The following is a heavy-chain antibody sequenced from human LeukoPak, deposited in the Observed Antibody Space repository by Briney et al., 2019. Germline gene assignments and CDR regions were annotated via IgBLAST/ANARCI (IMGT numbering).Heavy chain of an antibody. CDR2: IYYSGST. CDR3: ARKVTGSGSYYRFFDL. CDR1: GGSISTYY. Sequence: SETLSLTCTVSGGSISTYYWTWTRQPPGKGLEWIGYIYYSGSTNYNPSLKSRVTISVDTSKNQFSLQLSSVTAVDTAVYYCARKVTGSGSYYRFFDLWGRGTLVTVSA. D-gene: IGHD3-10*01. V-gene: IGHV4-59*12. J-gene: IGHJ2*01.